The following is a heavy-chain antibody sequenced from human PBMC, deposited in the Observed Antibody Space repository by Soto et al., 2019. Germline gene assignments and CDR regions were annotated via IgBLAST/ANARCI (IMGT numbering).Heavy chain of an antibody. V-gene: IGHV4-34*01. CDR3: AALGPSIAAAGNFDY. CDR1: GGSCSGYY. Sequence: PSETLSLTCAVYGGSCSGYYWSWIRQPPGKGLEWIGEINHSGSTNYNPSLKSRVTISVDTSKNQFSLKLSSVTAADTAVYYCAALGPSIAAAGNFDYWGQGTLVTVSS. J-gene: IGHJ4*02. CDR2: INHSGST. D-gene: IGHD6-13*01.